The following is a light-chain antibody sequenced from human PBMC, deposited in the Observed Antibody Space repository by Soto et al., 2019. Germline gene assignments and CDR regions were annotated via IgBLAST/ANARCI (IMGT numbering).Light chain of an antibody. CDR1: QRVSSSY. CDR3: QKYGSTPST. CDR2: DAS. Sequence: EIVLTQSPATLSLSPGERATLSCGASQRVSSSYLAWYQQKPGLAPRLLIYDASSRATGIPDRFTGTGSGTDFTLTISRLEPEDFAVYYCQKYGSTPSTFGQGTRLEI. J-gene: IGKJ5*01. V-gene: IGKV3D-20*01.